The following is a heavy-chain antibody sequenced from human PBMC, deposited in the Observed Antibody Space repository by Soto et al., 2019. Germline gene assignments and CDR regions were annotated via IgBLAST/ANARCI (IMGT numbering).Heavy chain of an antibody. J-gene: IGHJ6*02. V-gene: IGHV1-69*13. CDR2: IIPIFGTA. CDR3: ARDQVIVVVEVNYGMDV. CDR1: GGTFSSYA. Sequence: ASVKVSCKASGGTFSSYAISWVRQAPGQGLEWTGGIIPIFGTANYAQKFQGRVTITADESTSTAYMELSSLRSEDTAVYYCARDQVIVVVEVNYGMDVWGQGTTVTVSS. D-gene: IGHD3-22*01.